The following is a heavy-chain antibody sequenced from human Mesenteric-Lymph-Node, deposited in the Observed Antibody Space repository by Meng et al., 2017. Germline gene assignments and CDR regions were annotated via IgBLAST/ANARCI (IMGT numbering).Heavy chain of an antibody. D-gene: IGHD6-19*01. CDR3: ARVSSGWDYFDY. Sequence: QVQLQESGPGLVNPSQTRSLTCTVSGGSISSGGYYWSWIRQHPGKGLEWIGHIYYSGSTFYNPSLKRRVIISIDTSKNQFSLNLRSVTAADTAVYYCARVSSGWDYFDYWGQGTLVTVSS. J-gene: IGHJ4*02. CDR2: IYYSGST. CDR1: GGSISSGGYY. V-gene: IGHV4-31*03.